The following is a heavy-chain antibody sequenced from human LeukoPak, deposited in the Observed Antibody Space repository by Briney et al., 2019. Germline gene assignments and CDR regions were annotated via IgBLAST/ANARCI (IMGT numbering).Heavy chain of an antibody. CDR2: INPSGGST. Sequence: ASVKVSCKASGYTFTSYYMHWVRQAPGQGLEWMGIINPSGGSTSYAQKFQGRVTMTRDTSTSTVYMELSSLRSEDTAVYYCARDITMVRGVKGPYDAFDIWGQGTMVTVSS. J-gene: IGHJ3*02. CDR3: ARDITMVRGVKGPYDAFDI. V-gene: IGHV1-46*01. CDR1: GYTFTSYY. D-gene: IGHD3-10*01.